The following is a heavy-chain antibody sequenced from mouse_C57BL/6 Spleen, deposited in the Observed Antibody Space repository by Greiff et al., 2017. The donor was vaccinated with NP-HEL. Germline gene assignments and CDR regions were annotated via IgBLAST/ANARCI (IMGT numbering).Heavy chain of an antibody. CDR1: GFTFSSYT. Sequence: DVQLQESGGGLVKPGGSLKLSCAASGFTFSSYTMSWVRQTPEKRLEWVATISGGGGNTYYPDSVKGRFTISRDNAKNTLYLQMSSLRSEDTALYYCARHGSRYWYFDVWGTGTTVTVSS. V-gene: IGHV5-9*01. CDR3: ARHGSRYWYFDV. D-gene: IGHD1-1*01. J-gene: IGHJ1*03. CDR2: ISGGGGNT.